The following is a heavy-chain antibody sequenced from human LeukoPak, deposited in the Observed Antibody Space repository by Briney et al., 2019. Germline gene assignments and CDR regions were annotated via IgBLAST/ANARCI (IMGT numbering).Heavy chain of an antibody. Sequence: GGSLRLSCAASGFTFRSYWMHWVRQVPGKGLVWVSLINSDGATSHPDSVKGRFTISRDNAKNTLYLQMNSLRAEDTAVYYCARSAADAFDYWGQGTLVTVSS. V-gene: IGHV3-74*01. CDR3: ARSAADAFDY. J-gene: IGHJ4*02. CDR2: INSDGAT. CDR1: GFTFRSYW.